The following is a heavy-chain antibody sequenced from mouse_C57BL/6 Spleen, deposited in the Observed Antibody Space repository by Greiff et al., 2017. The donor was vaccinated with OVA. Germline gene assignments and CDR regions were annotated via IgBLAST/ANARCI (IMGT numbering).Heavy chain of an antibody. CDR2: IYPGDGDT. D-gene: IGHD1-1*01. V-gene: IGHV1-80*01. CDR3: ARDPYYYGSSHGAMDY. J-gene: IGHJ4*01. CDR1: GYAFSSYW. Sequence: QVQLQQSGAELVKPGASVKISCKASGYAFSSYWMNWVKQRPGKGLEWIGQIYPGDGDTNYNGKFKGKATLTADKSSSTAYMQLSSLTSEDSAVYFCARDPYYYGSSHGAMDYWGQGTSVTVSS.